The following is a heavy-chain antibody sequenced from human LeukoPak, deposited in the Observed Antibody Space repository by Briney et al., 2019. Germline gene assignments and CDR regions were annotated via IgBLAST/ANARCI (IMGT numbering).Heavy chain of an antibody. CDR2: ITSSSSYI. D-gene: IGHD1-7*01. J-gene: IGHJ6*03. V-gene: IGHV3-21*04. Sequence: GGSLRLSCAASGFTFSSYSMNWVRQAPGKGLEWVSSITSSSSYIYYADSVKGRFTISRDNSKNTLYLQMNSLRAEDTAVYYCAKRRGLELLYYYYMDVWGKGTTVTVSS. CDR3: AKRRGLELLYYYYMDV. CDR1: GFTFSSYS.